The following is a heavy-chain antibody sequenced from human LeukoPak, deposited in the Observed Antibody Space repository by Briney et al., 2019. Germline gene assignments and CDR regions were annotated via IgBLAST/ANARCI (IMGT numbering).Heavy chain of an antibody. J-gene: IGHJ4*02. Sequence: PGGSLRLSCAASGFTFSSYAMSWVRQAPGKGLEWVSVISGSGATYYADSVKGRFTISRDNSKNTLFLEMNSRRADDTAVYYCAKDLSLNWNYFDYWGQGALVTVSS. CDR2: ISGSGAT. CDR3: AKDLSLNWNYFDY. V-gene: IGHV3-23*01. D-gene: IGHD1-20*01. CDR1: GFTFSSYA.